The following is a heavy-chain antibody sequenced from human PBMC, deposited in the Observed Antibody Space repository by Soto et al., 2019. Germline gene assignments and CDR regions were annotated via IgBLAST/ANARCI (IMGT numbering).Heavy chain of an antibody. V-gene: IGHV3-74*01. J-gene: IGHJ4*02. CDR3: AREAGDYYDSSGYYSFDY. Sequence: GGSLRLSCAASGFTFSSYWMHWVRQAPGKGLVWVSRINSDGSSTSYVDSVKGRFTISRDNAKNTLYLQMNSLRAEDTAVYYCAREAGDYYDSSGYYSFDYWGQGTLVTVSS. D-gene: IGHD3-22*01. CDR2: INSDGSST. CDR1: GFTFSSYW.